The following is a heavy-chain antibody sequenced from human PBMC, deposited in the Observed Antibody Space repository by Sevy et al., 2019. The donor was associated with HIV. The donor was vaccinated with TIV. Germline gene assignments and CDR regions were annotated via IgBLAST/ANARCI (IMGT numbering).Heavy chain of an antibody. J-gene: IGHJ4*02. Sequence: GGSLRLSCAASGFTFSSYAMHWVRQAPGKGLEWVAVISYDGSNKYYAHSVKGRFTISRDNSKNTLYLQMNSLRAEDTAVYYCARVAGALMQLVQYYFDYWGQGTLVTVSS. V-gene: IGHV3-30-3*01. D-gene: IGHD6-13*01. CDR1: GFTFSSYA. CDR2: ISYDGSNK. CDR3: ARVAGALMQLVQYYFDY.